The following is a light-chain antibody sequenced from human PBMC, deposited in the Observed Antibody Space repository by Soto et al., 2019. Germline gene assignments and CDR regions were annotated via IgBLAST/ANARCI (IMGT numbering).Light chain of an antibody. CDR2: DAS. CDR1: QSVSSSF. V-gene: IGKV3-20*01. CDR3: QQYGSSIT. J-gene: IGKJ5*01. Sequence: EVVFTQSACTLSLSPGERATLSCRASQSVSSSFLAWYQQRPGQAPRLLIHDASHRAAGIPDRFSGSGSGTDFTLTISRLEPEDFAVYYCQQYGSSITFGQGTRLEIK.